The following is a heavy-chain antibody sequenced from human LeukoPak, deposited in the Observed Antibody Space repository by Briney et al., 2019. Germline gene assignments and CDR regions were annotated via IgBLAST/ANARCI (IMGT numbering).Heavy chain of an antibody. V-gene: IGHV1-2*02. D-gene: IGHD3-16*01. CDR2: INPNNDDT. J-gene: IGHJ4*02. Sequence: ASVKVSCRASGFTFTDYYLHWVRQAPGQGPEWMGWINPNNDDTHLAQKFQGRVTMTRDTSINTAYMELNRLRFDDTAVYYCARVLHGPYELYAYWGQGTLVTVSS. CDR3: ARVLHGPYELYAY. CDR1: GFTFTDYY.